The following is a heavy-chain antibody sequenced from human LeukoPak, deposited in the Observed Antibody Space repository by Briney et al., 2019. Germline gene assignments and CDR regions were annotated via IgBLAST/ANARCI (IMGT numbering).Heavy chain of an antibody. V-gene: IGHV3-21*01. D-gene: IGHD3-22*01. CDR1: GFTFSSYS. CDR3: ARAVYYYDSSGYYPEDY. J-gene: IGHJ4*02. Sequence: GGSLRLSCAASGFTFSSYSMNWVRQAPGKGLEWVSSISSSSSYIYYADSAKGRFTISRDNAKNSLYLQMNSLRAEDTAVYYCARAVYYYDSSGYYPEDYWGQGTLVTVSS. CDR2: ISSSSSYI.